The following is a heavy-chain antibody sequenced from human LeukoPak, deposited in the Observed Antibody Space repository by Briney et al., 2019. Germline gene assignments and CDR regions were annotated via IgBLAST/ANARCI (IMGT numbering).Heavy chain of an antibody. D-gene: IGHD5-18*01. CDR2: IKTDGTST. CDR1: GFTFSDYW. CDR3: AKEYGYTYGEFDY. Sequence: GGSLRLSCAASGFTFSDYWMYWVRQAPGKGLVWVSLIKTDGTSTIYADSVKGRFTVSRDNAKNTLYLQMNSLRAEDTAVYYCAKEYGYTYGEFDYWGQGTLVTVSS. J-gene: IGHJ4*02. V-gene: IGHV3-74*01.